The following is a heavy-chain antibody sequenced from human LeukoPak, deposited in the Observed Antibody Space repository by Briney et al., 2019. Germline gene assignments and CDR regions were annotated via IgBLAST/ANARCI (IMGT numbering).Heavy chain of an antibody. CDR2: INPSGGST. Sequence: ASVKVSCKASGYTFTTYYMHWGRQAPEQGREWMGIINPSGGSTNYAQKFQARFPMTRETSTSTVYMELSSLRSEDTAVYYCARVLYSSGWSAPDYWGQGTLVRVSS. CDR3: ARVLYSSGWSAPDY. D-gene: IGHD6-19*01. V-gene: IGHV1-46*01. J-gene: IGHJ4*02. CDR1: GYTFTTYY.